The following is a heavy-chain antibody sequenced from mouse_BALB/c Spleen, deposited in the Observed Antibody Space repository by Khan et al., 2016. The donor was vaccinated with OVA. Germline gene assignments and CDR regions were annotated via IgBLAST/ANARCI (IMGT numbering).Heavy chain of an antibody. CDR1: GFTFSSFG. CDR2: MSSGSSTI. Sequence: EVQLVESGGGLVQPGGSRKLSCAASGFTFSSFGMHWVRQAPKQGLEWVAYMSSGSSTIYYVDTVKGRFTISRDNPKNTLFLQMTSLRSEDTAMYYCARSGGNFHWYCDVWGAGTSVTVSS. V-gene: IGHV5-17*02. D-gene: IGHD2-1*01. CDR3: ARSGGNFHWYCDV. J-gene: IGHJ1*01.